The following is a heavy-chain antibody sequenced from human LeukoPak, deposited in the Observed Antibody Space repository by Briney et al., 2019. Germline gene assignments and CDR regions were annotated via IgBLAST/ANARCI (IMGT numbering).Heavy chain of an antibody. CDR1: GGSISSYY. CDR2: LFYSGST. J-gene: IGHJ5*02. Sequence: SETLSLTCTVSGGSISSYYWSWIRQPPGKGRGWIGYLFYSGSTNYTPSLKSRVTISVDTSKNQFSLKLSSVTAADTAVYYCARDGSVAGARRINWFDPWGQGTLVTVSS. D-gene: IGHD6-19*01. V-gene: IGHV4-59*01. CDR3: ARDGSVAGARRINWFDP.